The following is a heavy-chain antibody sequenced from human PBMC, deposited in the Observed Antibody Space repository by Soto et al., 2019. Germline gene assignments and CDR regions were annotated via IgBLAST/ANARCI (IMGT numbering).Heavy chain of an antibody. V-gene: IGHV1-3*01. CDR3: ARGYTAMGCYYYYGMDV. Sequence: ASVKVSCKASGYTFTSYAMHWVRQAPGQRLEWMGWINAGNGNTKYSQKFQGRVTITRDTSASTAYMELSSLRSEDTAVYYCARGYTAMGCYYYYGMDVWGQGTTVTVSS. CDR2: INAGNGNT. D-gene: IGHD5-18*01. CDR1: GYTFTSYA. J-gene: IGHJ6*02.